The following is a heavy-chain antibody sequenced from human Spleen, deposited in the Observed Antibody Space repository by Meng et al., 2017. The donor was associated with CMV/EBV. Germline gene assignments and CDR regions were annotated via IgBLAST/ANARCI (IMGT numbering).Heavy chain of an antibody. CDR1: GFTFSSYA. CDR2: IIASGGST. D-gene: IGHD5-24*01. J-gene: IGHJ4*02. V-gene: IGHV3-23*01. CDR3: AKGLQPWFSLVDY. Sequence: GGFLRLSCAASGFTFSSYAMSWVRQAPGKGLEWVSVIIASGGSTYYVDYVKGRFTISRDNSKNTLYLRMNSLRAGDTALYYFAKGLQPWFSLVDYWGQGTMVTVSS.